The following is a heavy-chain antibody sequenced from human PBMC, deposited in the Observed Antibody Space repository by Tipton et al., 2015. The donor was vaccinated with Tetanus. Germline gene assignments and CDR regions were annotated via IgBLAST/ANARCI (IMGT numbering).Heavy chain of an antibody. Sequence: QLVQSGGGLIQPGGSLRLSCAASGFTVSSNYMSWVRQAPGKGLEWVSVIYSGGSTYYADSVKGRFTISRDNSKNTLYLQMNSLRAEDTAVYYCASFKVIRGYSGYDSLGSGSGRNFDYWGQGTLVTVSS. CDR2: IYSGGST. D-gene: IGHD5-12*01. J-gene: IGHJ4*02. V-gene: IGHV3-53*01. CDR1: GFTVSSNY. CDR3: ASFKVIRGYSGYDSLGSGSGRNFDY.